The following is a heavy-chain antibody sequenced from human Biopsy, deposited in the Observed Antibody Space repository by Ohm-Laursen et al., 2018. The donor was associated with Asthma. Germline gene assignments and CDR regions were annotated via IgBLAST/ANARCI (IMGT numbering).Heavy chain of an antibody. J-gene: IGHJ6*02. D-gene: IGHD5-12*01. V-gene: IGHV3-33*01. CDR2: IWYDGGYK. CDR3: AREYSGSDRIVYYYSGLEV. Sequence: SLRLSCAASGFTFSSYGIHRVRQAPGKGLEWVAVIWYDGGYKDNVDSVKGRFTISRDNSKNTLYLQMNSLRAEDTAVYYCAREYSGSDRIVYYYSGLEVWGQGTTVTVSS. CDR1: GFTFSSYG.